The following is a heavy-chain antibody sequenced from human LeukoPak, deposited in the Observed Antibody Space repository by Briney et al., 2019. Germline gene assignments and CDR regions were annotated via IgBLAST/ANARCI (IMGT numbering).Heavy chain of an antibody. CDR2: IIPILGIA. Sequence: SVKVSCKASGGTFSSYAISWVRQVPGQGLEWMGRIIPILGIANYAQKFQGRVTITADKSTSTAYMELSSLRSEDTAVYYCARDTYYYDSSGYPLFDYWGQGTLVTVSS. V-gene: IGHV1-69*04. CDR1: GGTFSSYA. J-gene: IGHJ4*02. D-gene: IGHD3-22*01. CDR3: ARDTYYYDSSGYPLFDY.